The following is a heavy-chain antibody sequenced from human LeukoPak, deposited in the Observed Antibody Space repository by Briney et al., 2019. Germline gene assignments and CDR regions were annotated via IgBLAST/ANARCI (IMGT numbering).Heavy chain of an antibody. D-gene: IGHD1-26*01. J-gene: IGHJ4*02. CDR1: DASVSTYY. CDR2: VHSSGST. Sequence: SETLSLTCTVSDASVSTYYWSWVRQPPGKGLEWIANVHSSGSTYYNPSLKSRVTISVDTSKNQFSLKLASVTTADTAVYYCAGDIRLVGATLYFDYWGQGTLVTVSS. CDR3: AGDIRLVGATLYFDY. V-gene: IGHV4-59*02.